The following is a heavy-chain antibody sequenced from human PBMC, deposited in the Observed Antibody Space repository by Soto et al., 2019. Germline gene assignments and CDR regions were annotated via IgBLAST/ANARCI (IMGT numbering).Heavy chain of an antibody. Sequence: EVQLVETGGGLIQPGGSLRLSCAASGFIVSNNYMSWVRQAPGKGLEWVSVLYSGGGTYYADSVKGRFTISRDSSKNTLYLQTTSLSDEDTAVYFCARGGANDAFDVWGQGTMVTVSS. D-gene: IGHD1-26*01. CDR1: GFIVSNNY. CDR3: ARGGANDAFDV. CDR2: LYSGGGT. V-gene: IGHV3-53*02. J-gene: IGHJ3*01.